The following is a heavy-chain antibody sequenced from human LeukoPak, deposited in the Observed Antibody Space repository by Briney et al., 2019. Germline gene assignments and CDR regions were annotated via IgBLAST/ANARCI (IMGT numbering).Heavy chain of an antibody. CDR3: ARDPPYYDFWSGYYDY. Sequence: GGSLRLSCAASGFTFSSYGMHWVRQAPGKGLEWVAVISYDGSNKYYADPVKGRFTISRDNSKNTLYLQMNSLRAEDTAVYYCARDPPYYDFWSGYYDYWGQGTLVTVSS. V-gene: IGHV3-30*03. J-gene: IGHJ4*02. CDR1: GFTFSSYG. D-gene: IGHD3-3*01. CDR2: ISYDGSNK.